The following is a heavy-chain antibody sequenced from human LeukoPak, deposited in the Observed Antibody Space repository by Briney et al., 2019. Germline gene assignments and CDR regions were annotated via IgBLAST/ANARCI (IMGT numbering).Heavy chain of an antibody. D-gene: IGHD4/OR15-4a*01. V-gene: IGHV3-23*01. J-gene: IGHJ4*02. Sequence: GGSLRLSCAASGFTFSTYAMNWVRQAPGKGLKWVSTISASGNSPYYADSVKGRFTISRDNSKNTLYLQMNSLRAEDTAVYYCARGLDYGDFWGQGTLVTVS. CDR1: GFTFSTYA. CDR3: ARGLDYGDF. CDR2: ISASGNSP.